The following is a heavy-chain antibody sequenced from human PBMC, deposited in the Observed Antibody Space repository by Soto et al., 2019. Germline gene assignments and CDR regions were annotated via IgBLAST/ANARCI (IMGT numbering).Heavy chain of an antibody. Sequence: SETLSLTCTVSGGSVSSGNYYWIWNRHPQWKGLEWIGYIYYSGSTNYNPSLKSRVTISVDTSKNQFSLKLSSVTAADTAVYYCASTAVISGTYYYYGMDVWGQGTTVTVSS. CDR1: GGSVSSGNYY. CDR3: ASTAVISGTYYYYGMDV. D-gene: IGHD3-10*01. CDR2: IYYSGST. V-gene: IGHV4-61*01. J-gene: IGHJ6*02.